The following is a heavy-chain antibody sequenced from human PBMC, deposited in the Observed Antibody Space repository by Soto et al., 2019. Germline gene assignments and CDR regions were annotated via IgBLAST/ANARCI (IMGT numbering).Heavy chain of an antibody. Sequence: PGGSLRLSCAASGFTFSSYGMHWVRQAPGKGLEWVAVISYDGSNKYYADSVKGRFTISRDNSKNTLYLQMNSLRAEDTAVYYCAKDGALTRDYYDSSGALFDYWGQGTLVTVS. V-gene: IGHV3-30*18. CDR1: GFTFSSYG. D-gene: IGHD3-22*01. CDR2: ISYDGSNK. CDR3: AKDGALTRDYYDSSGALFDY. J-gene: IGHJ4*02.